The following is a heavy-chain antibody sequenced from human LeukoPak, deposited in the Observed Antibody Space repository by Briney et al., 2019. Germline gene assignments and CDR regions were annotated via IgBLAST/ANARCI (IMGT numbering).Heavy chain of an antibody. CDR1: GYTFTSYG. CDR2: ISAYNGNT. V-gene: IGHV1-18*01. J-gene: IGHJ1*01. CDR3: ARTDSSGWYEYFQH. D-gene: IGHD6-19*01. Sequence: GASVRVSCKASGYTFTSYGISWVRQAPGQGLEWMGWISAYNGNTNYAQKLQGRVTMTTDTSTSTAYMELRSLRSDDTAVYYCARTDSSGWYEYFQHWGQGTLVTVSS.